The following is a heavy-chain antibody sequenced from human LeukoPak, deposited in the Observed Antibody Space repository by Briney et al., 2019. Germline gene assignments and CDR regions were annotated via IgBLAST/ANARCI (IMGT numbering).Heavy chain of an antibody. CDR2: IKQDGSEK. D-gene: IGHD1-26*01. CDR1: GFTFSSYW. Sequence: GGSLRLSCAASGFTFSSYWMSWVRQAPGKGLEWVANIKQDGSEKYYVDSVKGRFTISRDNAKNSLYLQMNSLRAEDTAVYYCARDSIGIVGAGRYMDVWGKGTTVTISS. CDR3: ARDSIGIVGAGRYMDV. J-gene: IGHJ6*03. V-gene: IGHV3-7*01.